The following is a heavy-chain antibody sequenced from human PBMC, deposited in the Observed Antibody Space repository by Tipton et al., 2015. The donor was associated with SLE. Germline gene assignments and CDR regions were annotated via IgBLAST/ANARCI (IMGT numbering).Heavy chain of an antibody. J-gene: IGHJ3*02. CDR3: ARGAVVVPAGAFDI. CDR2: IYYSGST. Sequence: TLSLTCTVSGGSISSYYWSWIRQPPGKGLEWIGYIYYSGSTNYNPSLKSRVTISVDTSKNQFSLKLGSVTAAGTAVYYCARGAVVVPAGAFDIWGQGTMVTVSS. CDR1: GGSISSYY. D-gene: IGHD2-2*01. V-gene: IGHV4-59*01.